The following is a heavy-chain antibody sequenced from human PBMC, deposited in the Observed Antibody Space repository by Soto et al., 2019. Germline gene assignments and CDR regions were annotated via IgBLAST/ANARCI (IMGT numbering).Heavy chain of an antibody. CDR1: GFTFSNFW. J-gene: IGHJ3*02. CDR2: INEDGSER. V-gene: IGHV3-7*04. Sequence: EVQLVESGGGLVQPGGSLRLSCEGSGFTFSNFWMTWVRQAPGKGLEWVANINEDGSERYYVASVNGRFTISTDNAKNSLYLQMNSLRAEDTAVYYCTRGRSNAFDIWGQGTMVTVSS. CDR3: TRGRSNAFDI.